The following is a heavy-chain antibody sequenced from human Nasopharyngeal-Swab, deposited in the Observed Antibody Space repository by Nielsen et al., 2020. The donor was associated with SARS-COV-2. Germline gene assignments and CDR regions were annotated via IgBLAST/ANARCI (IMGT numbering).Heavy chain of an antibody. J-gene: IGHJ6*03. D-gene: IGHD6-6*01. CDR3: ARVSREIEYSSSLYYYYYYMDV. Sequence: WVRQAPGQGLEWMEWISAYNGNTNYAQKLQGRVTMTTDTSTSTAYMELRSLRSDDTAVYYCARVSREIEYSSSLYYYYYYMDVWGKGTTVNVSS. V-gene: IGHV1-18*01. CDR2: ISAYNGNT.